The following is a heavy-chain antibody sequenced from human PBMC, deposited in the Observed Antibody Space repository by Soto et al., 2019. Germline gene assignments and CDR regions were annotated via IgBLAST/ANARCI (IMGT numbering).Heavy chain of an antibody. CDR1: GASITYGAYS. Sequence: QLQLHMSGSGLVKPSQTLSLTCTVSGASITYGAYSWSWLRHTPGKGIVWIGYINHLENTFYNPSFESRLTLSIDRTKNQFSLNLKSMSAADRAGYFWARGCGFDSFDYWGQGILVTVSS. D-gene: IGHD3-10*01. CDR2: INHLENT. CDR3: ARGCGFDSFDY. J-gene: IGHJ4*02. V-gene: IGHV4-30-2*01.